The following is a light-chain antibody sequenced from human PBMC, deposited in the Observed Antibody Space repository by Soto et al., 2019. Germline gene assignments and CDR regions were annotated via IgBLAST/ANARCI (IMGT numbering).Light chain of an antibody. V-gene: IGKV1-5*03. CDR1: QTISGW. J-gene: IGKJ1*01. Sequence: DIQMTQSPSTLSASVGDRVTITCRASQTISGWLAWYQQKPGKAPKLLTFEASILESGVPSRFSGSRSGTEFTLTIDSLQPDDFASYYCQQYTSYSPTFGQGTKLEI. CDR3: QQYTSYSPT. CDR2: EAS.